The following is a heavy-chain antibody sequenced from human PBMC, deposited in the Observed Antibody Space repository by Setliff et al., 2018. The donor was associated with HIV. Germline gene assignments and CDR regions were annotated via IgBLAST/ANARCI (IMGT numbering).Heavy chain of an antibody. CDR3: AKDPAVYYCARDPKPKFWSGNSPFDY. Sequence: GGSLRLSCAASGFTFSSFVMTWVRQAPGKGLEWVSTISSDHSTYYPDSVRGRFTVSRDNSKNTLYLQMNSLRAEDTAVYYCAKDPAVYYCARDPKPKFWSGNSPFDYWGQGTLVTVSS. V-gene: IGHV3-23*01. CDR1: GFTFSSFV. D-gene: IGHD3-3*01. J-gene: IGHJ4*02. CDR2: ISSDHST.